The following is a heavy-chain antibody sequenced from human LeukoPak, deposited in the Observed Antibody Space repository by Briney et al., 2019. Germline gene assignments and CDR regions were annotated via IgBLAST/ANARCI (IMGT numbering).Heavy chain of an antibody. CDR3: ARGGRLQTRDAFDI. V-gene: IGHV1-2*02. J-gene: IGHJ3*02. CDR2: INPNSGGT. CDR1: GGTFSSYA. D-gene: IGHD5-24*01. Sequence: ASVKVSCKASGGTFSSYAISWVRQAPGQGLEWMGWINPNSGGTNYAQKFRGRVTMTRDTSISTAYMELSRLRSDDTAVYYCARGGRLQTRDAFDIWGQGTMVTVSS.